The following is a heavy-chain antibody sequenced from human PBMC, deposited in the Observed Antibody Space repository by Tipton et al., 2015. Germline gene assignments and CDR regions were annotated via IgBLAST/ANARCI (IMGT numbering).Heavy chain of an antibody. V-gene: IGHV3-23*01. Sequence: SLRLSCAASGFDFGYYAMSWVRQAPGKGLEWISGITSGGGSTYYADSVKDRFTISRDNSKNTVFLHMNSLRAEDTAVFYCAKVKDFGNALDYWGQGTLVTVSS. CDR1: GFDFGYYA. J-gene: IGHJ4*02. CDR2: ITSGGGST. CDR3: AKVKDFGNALDY. D-gene: IGHD3-16*01.